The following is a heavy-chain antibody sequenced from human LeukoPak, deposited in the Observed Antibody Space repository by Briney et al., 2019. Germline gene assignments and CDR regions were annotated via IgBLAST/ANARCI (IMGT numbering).Heavy chain of an antibody. CDR3: ALVYCSSTRCYIGAFDI. V-gene: IGHV4-59*08. D-gene: IGHD2-2*02. J-gene: IGHJ3*02. Sequence: PSETLSLTCTVSGGSISGDSWSWIRQPPGKALEWIGYIFQSGTTNYNPSLKSRVTISVDTSKNQLSLKLSSVTAADTAVYYCALVYCSSTRCYIGAFDIWGQGTMVTVSS. CDR1: GGSISGDS. CDR2: IFQSGTT.